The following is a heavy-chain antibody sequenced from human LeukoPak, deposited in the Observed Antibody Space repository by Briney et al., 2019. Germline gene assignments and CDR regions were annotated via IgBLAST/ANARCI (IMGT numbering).Heavy chain of an antibody. CDR1: GYTLTELS. V-gene: IGHV1-24*01. CDR2: FDPEDGET. CDR3: ATPRDDFWNGFYAD. J-gene: IGHJ4*02. Sequence: ASVKVSCKVSGYTLTELSMHWVRPAPGKGLEWMGGFDPEDGETIYAQKFQGRVTMTEDTSTDTAYMELSSLRSDDTAVYYCATPRDDFWNGFYADWGQGTLVTVSS. D-gene: IGHD3-3*01.